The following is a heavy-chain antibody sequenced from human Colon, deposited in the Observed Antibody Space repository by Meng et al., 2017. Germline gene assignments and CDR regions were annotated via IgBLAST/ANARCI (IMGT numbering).Heavy chain of an antibody. V-gene: IGHV3-23*01. D-gene: IGHD2-15*01. CDR2: ILSSGGKT. CDR3: AKSATCAGGTCYSYPND. Sequence: GGSLRLSCAASGFTFSTSALNWVRQAPGQGLEWVATILSSGGKTQYADSVKGRFTISRDISKKTLYLQMNSLRADDTATYYCAKSATCAGGTCYSYPNDWGQGTVVTVSS. CDR1: GFTFSTSA. J-gene: IGHJ4*02.